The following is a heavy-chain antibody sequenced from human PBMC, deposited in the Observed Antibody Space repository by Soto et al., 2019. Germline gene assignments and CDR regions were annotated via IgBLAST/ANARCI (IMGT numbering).Heavy chain of an antibody. J-gene: IGHJ6*02. Sequence: EVLLVESGGGLVKPGGSLRLSCAAAGFSFSSYSMNWVRQAPGKGLEWVSSISTGSSYISYADSVKGRFTISRDNAKNSLYLQENRLRVEDTAVYYCARVAHIPLAGAEYSSCYGWDGWGQGTTVTVSS. D-gene: IGHD6-19*01. V-gene: IGHV3-21*01. CDR3: ARVAHIPLAGAEYSSCYGWDG. CDR1: GFSFSSYS. CDR2: ISTGSSYI.